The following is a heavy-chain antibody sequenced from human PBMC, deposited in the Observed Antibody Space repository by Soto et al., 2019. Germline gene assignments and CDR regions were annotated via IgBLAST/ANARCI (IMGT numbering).Heavy chain of an antibody. CDR2: FIPIFGAA. J-gene: IGHJ6*02. V-gene: IGHV1-69*12. CDR3: ASPRDNCYSDGMDV. Sequence: QVQLVQSGAEVKKPGSSVKVSCKASGGTFSSYAISWVRQAPGQGLEWMGGFIPIFGAADYAQNFQGRVTFAADESTSTAYMELSSLRSEDTAVYYCASPRDNCYSDGMDVWGQWTTVSVSS. D-gene: IGHD3-10*01. CDR1: GGTFSSYA.